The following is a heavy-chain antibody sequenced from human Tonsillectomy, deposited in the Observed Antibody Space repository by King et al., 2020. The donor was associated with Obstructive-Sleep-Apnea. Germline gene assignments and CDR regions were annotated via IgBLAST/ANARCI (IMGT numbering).Heavy chain of an antibody. D-gene: IGHD4-17*01. J-gene: IGHJ4*02. CDR2: IYHSGST. CDR3: ARDRSGGDYEFLN. CDR1: GYSISSGYY. Sequence: QLQESGPGLVKPSETLSLTCTVSGYSISSGYYWGWIRQPPGKGLEWIGSIYHSGSTYYNPSLKSRVTISVDTSKNQFSLKLSSVTAADTAVYYCARDRSGGDYEFLNWGQGTLVTVSS. V-gene: IGHV4-38-2*02.